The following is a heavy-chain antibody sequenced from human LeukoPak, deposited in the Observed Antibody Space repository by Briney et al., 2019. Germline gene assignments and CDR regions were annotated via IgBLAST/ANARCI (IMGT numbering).Heavy chain of an antibody. Sequence: GGSLRLSCAASGFTFSSYSMNWVRQAPGKGLEWVSSISSSSSYIYYADSVKGRFTISRDNAKNSLYLQMNSLRAEDTAAYYCARGSSSWYYYYWGQGTLVTVSS. CDR2: ISSSSSYI. V-gene: IGHV3-21*01. D-gene: IGHD6-13*01. CDR1: GFTFSSYS. CDR3: ARGSSSWYYYY. J-gene: IGHJ4*02.